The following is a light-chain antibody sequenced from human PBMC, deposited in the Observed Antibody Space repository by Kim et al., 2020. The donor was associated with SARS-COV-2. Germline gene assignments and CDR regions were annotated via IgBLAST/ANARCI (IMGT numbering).Light chain of an antibody. CDR2: AAS. V-gene: IGKV1-39*01. Sequence: DIQMTQSPSSLSAAVGDRVTITCRASQSISSYLVWYQKKPGKAPTLLIYAASSLQSGVPSRFSGSGSGTDFTLTISSLQPEDFATYYCHQYYYSPCTFGGGAKVDIK. J-gene: IGKJ4*01. CDR1: QSISSY. CDR3: HQYYYSPCT.